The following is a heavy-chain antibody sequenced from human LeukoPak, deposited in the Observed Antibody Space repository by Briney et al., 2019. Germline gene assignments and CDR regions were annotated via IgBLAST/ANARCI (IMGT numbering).Heavy chain of an antibody. CDR2: IKSKTDGGTT. J-gene: IGHJ6*02. V-gene: IGHV3-15*07. D-gene: IGHD4-17*01. Sequence: GGSLRLSCAASGFTFSNAWMNWVRQAPGKGLEWVGRIKSKTDGGTTDYAAPVKGRFTISRDDSKNTLYLQMNSLKTEDTAVYYCTTEAYGDPYYYGMDVWGQGTTVTVS. CDR1: GFTFSNAW. CDR3: TTEAYGDPYYYGMDV.